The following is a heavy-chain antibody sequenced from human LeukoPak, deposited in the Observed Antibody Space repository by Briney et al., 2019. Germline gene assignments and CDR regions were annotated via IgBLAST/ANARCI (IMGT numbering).Heavy chain of an antibody. CDR1: GGSTSSYY. CDR3: ARGAAGYSYG. J-gene: IGHJ4*02. D-gene: IGHD5-18*01. V-gene: IGHV4-59*01. Sequence: SETLSLTCTVSGGSTSSYYWSWIRQPPGKGLEWIGHIYYSGSTNYNPSLKSRVTISIDTSKNQFSLRLSSVTAADTAVYYCARGAAGYSYGWGQGTLVTVSS. CDR2: IYYSGST.